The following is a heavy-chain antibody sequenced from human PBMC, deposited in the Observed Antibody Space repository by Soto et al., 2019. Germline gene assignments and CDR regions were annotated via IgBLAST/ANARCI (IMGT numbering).Heavy chain of an antibody. CDR3: ARGSSPSDAYYYHGMDV. J-gene: IGHJ6*02. CDR1: GYTFTGYY. V-gene: IGHV1-2*02. CDR2: INPNSGGT. Sequence: QVQLVQSGAEVKKPGASVKVSCKASGYTFTGYYMHWVRQAPGQGLEWMGWINPNSGGTNYAQKFQGRVTITTEEPTSTAYMELSSPRSEDTAVYYCARGSSPSDAYYYHGMDVWGQGTTVTVSS. D-gene: IGHD6-6*01.